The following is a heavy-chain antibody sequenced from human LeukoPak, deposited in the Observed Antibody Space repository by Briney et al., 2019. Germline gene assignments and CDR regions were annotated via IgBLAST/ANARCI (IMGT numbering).Heavy chain of an antibody. Sequence: GGSLRLSCAASGFTFSFYWMSWVRQAPGKGLEWVANIKQDGSDKYYVDSVKGRFTISRDNAKNSVYLQMNSLRAEDTAVYYCAKAGVYDILTGYLYYFDYWGQGTLVTVSS. V-gene: IGHV3-7*03. CDR1: GFTFSFYW. CDR3: AKAGVYDILTGYLYYFDY. J-gene: IGHJ4*02. CDR2: IKQDGSDK. D-gene: IGHD3-9*01.